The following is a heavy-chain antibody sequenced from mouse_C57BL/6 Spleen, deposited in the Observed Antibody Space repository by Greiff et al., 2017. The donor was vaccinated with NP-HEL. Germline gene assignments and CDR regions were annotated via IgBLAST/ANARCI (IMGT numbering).Heavy chain of an antibody. CDR3: ASIYYGSSPYY. CDR1: GYTFTSYG. CDR2: IYPRSGNT. Sequence: QVQLKQSGAELARPGASVKLSCKASGYTFTSYGISWVKQRTGQGLEWIGEIYPRSGNTYYNEKFKGKATLTADKSSSTAYMELRSLTSEDSAVYFCASIYYGSSPYYWGQGTTLTVSS. V-gene: IGHV1-81*01. D-gene: IGHD1-1*01. J-gene: IGHJ2*01.